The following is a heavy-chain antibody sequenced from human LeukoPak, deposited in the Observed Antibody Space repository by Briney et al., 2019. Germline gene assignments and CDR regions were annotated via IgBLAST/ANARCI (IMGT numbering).Heavy chain of an antibody. J-gene: IGHJ3*02. CDR3: ARERVTTTAFDI. CDR1: GFTLSTYN. CDR2: ITSSSTY. V-gene: IGHV3-21*01. D-gene: IGHD5-12*01. Sequence: GGSLRLSCAASGFTLSTYNAHWVRQAPGKGLECVSSITSSSTYYADSVKGRFTISRDNAKNSLYLQMNSLRAEDTAVYYCARERVTTTAFDIWRQGTMVTVSS.